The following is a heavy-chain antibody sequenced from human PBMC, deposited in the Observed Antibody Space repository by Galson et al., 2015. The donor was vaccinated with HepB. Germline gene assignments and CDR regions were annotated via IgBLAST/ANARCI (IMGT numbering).Heavy chain of an antibody. J-gene: IGHJ4*02. V-gene: IGHV3-23*01. CDR1: EFTFTNYA. Sequence: SLRLSCAASEFTFTNYAMSWVRQAPGKGLQWVSAISGSGGRTYYADSVKGRFTISRDNSKNTLYLQMNSLRADDTAVYYCAKDGAPDYWGQGTLVTVSS. CDR3: AKDGAPDY. CDR2: ISGSGGRT.